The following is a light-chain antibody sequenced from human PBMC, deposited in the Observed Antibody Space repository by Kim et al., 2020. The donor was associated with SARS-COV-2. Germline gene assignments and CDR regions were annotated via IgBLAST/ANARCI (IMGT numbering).Light chain of an antibody. Sequence: QPVLTQSPSASASLGASVKLTCTLSSGHSNYAIAWHQQQLEKGPRYLMKVNSDGSHTKGDGIPDRFSGSSSGAERYLTISSLQSEDEADYYCQTWDTGLRVFGGGTQLTVL. CDR3: QTWDTGLRV. J-gene: IGLJ3*02. V-gene: IGLV4-69*01. CDR2: VNSDGSH. CDR1: SGHSNYA.